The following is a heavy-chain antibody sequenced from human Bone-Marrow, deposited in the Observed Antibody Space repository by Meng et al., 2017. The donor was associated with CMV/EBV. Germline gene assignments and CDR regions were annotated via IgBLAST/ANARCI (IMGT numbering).Heavy chain of an antibody. D-gene: IGHD3-10*01. J-gene: IGHJ6*02. Sequence: GESLKISCAASGFTFSDYAMHWVRQAPGKGLEWVAFIRYDGSNKYYADSVKGRFTISRDNSKNTLYLQMNSLRAEDTAVYYCAKVFYYGSGSYYLGYGMDVWGQGTTVTVSS. CDR3: AKVFYYGSGSYYLGYGMDV. V-gene: IGHV3-30*02. CDR2: IRYDGSNK. CDR1: GFTFSDYA.